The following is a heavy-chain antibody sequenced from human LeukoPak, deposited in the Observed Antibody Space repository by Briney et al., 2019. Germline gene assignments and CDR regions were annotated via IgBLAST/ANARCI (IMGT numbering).Heavy chain of an antibody. V-gene: IGHV5-10-1*01. CDR1: GYSFTNYW. Sequence: GESLKISCKASGYSFTNYWISWVRPMPGKGLEWMGRIDPRDSYTKYSPSFEGHVTISVDKSISTAFLQWSSLKASDSAIYFCATGASKVTTDFANYWGQGTQVAVSS. D-gene: IGHD4-17*01. CDR3: ATGASKVTTDFANY. J-gene: IGHJ4*02. CDR2: IDPRDSYT.